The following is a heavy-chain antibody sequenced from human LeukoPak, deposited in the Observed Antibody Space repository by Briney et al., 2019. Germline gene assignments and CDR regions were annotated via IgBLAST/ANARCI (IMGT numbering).Heavy chain of an antibody. CDR1: GGSISSYY. CDR3: ARLVVAGTEFDY. D-gene: IGHD6-19*01. CDR2: IYYSGST. Sequence: PSETLSLTCTVSGGSISSYYWSWLRQPPGKGLEWIGYIYYSGSTNYNPSLKSRVTISVDTSKNQFSLKLSSVTAADTAVYYCARLVVAGTEFDYWGQGTLVTVSS. V-gene: IGHV4-59*08. J-gene: IGHJ4*02.